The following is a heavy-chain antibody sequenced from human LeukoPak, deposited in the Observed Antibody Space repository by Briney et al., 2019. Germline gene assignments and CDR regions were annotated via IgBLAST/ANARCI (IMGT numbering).Heavy chain of an antibody. CDR2: IYYSGST. D-gene: IGHD6-13*01. CDR1: GGSISSSSYY. CDR3: AKGYSRSNIFDY. J-gene: IGHJ4*02. V-gene: IGHV4-39*07. Sequence: SETLSLTCTVSGGSISSSSYYWGWLRQPPGKGLEWIGSIYYSGSTYYNPSLKSRVTISVDTSKNQFSLKLSSVTAADTAVYYCAKGYSRSNIFDYWGQGTLVTVSS.